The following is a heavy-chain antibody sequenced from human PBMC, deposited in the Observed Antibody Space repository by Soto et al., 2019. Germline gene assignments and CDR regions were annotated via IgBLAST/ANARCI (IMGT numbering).Heavy chain of an antibody. D-gene: IGHD2-21*02. J-gene: IGHJ4*02. CDR1: GFVPRDSP. CDR3: ARGTAIGHLDH. V-gene: IGHV3-30*04. Sequence: PGGSLRLSCGGSGFVPRDSPINWVRQPPGKGLEWVAVISHNGRSKKFADSVQGRFSTHRDNFKNTVFLQMDSLRLENTAVYYCARGTAIGHLDHWGQGTPVTVSS. CDR2: ISHNGRSK.